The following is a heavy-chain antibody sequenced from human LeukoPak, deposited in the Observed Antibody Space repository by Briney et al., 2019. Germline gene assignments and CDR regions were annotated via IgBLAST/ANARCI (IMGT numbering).Heavy chain of an antibody. D-gene: IGHD6-13*01. CDR1: GFTFSSYW. CDR2: ISSSSDTI. J-gene: IGHJ4*02. CDR3: ARDGSHSSSWCWFDY. V-gene: IGHV3-48*02. Sequence: GSLRLSCAASGFTFSSYWMNWARQAPGKGLEWVSYISSSSDTIYFADSVKGRVSISRDNAKNSLYLQMNSLRDEDTAVYYCARDGSHSSSWCWFDYWGQGTLVTVSS.